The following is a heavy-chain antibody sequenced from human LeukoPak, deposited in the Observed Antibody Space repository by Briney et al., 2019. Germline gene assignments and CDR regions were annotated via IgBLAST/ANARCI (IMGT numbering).Heavy chain of an antibody. V-gene: IGHV1-8*01. CDR2: MNPNSGNT. J-gene: IGHJ5*02. Sequence: ASVKVSCKASGYTFTSYDINWVRQAPGQGLEWMGWMNPNSGNTGYAQKFQGRVTMTRNTSISTAYMELSSLRSEDTALYYCARRIGVAGSTWFDPWGQGTLVTVSS. D-gene: IGHD6-19*01. CDR1: GYTFTSYD. CDR3: ARRIGVAGSTWFDP.